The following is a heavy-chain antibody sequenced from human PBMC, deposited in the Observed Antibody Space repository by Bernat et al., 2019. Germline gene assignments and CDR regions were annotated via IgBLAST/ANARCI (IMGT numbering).Heavy chain of an antibody. CDR2: ISSSGSTI. CDR1: GFTFSSYE. Sequence: EVQLVESGGGLVQSGGSLRLSCAASGFTFSSYEMNWVRQAPGKGLEWVSYISSSGSTIYYGDCVKGRFTISRDNAKNSLYLQMSSLRAEDTAVYYCARNYGYSGYDRYYCYYMDVWGEGTTVTVSS. J-gene: IGHJ6*03. CDR3: ARNYGYSGYDRYYCYYMDV. D-gene: IGHD5-12*01. V-gene: IGHV3-48*03.